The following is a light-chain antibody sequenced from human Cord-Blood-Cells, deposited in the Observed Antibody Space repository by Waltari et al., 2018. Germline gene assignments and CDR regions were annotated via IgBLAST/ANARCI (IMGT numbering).Light chain of an antibody. V-gene: IGLV4-69*01. CDR1: SAHSSYA. CDR3: QTWGTGIRV. CDR2: LNSDGSH. Sequence: QLVLTQSPSASASLGASVKLTCTLSSAHSSYASAWHQQQPEKGPRYLMKLNSDGSHSKGDGIPDRFSGSSSGAERYLTISSLQSEDEADYYCQTWGTGIRVFGGGTKLTVL. J-gene: IGLJ3*02.